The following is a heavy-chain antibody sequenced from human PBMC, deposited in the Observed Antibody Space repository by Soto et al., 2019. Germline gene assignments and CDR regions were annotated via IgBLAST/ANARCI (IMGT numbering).Heavy chain of an antibody. V-gene: IGHV4-39*01. J-gene: IGHJ4*02. CDR3: ASLRSRIDY. Sequence: QLQLQESGPGLVRPSETLSLSCNVSGGSISSSSYYWGWIRQPPGKGLEWIGSVYYSGSTFCNPSLRSRVTISVDTSKNQFSLNLSSVTAGDTAVYYCASLRSRIDYWGQGTLDTVSS. D-gene: IGHD3-10*01. CDR1: GGSISSSSYY. CDR2: VYYSGST.